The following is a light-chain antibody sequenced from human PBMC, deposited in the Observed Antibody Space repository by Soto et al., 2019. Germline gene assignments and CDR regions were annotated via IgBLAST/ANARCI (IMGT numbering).Light chain of an antibody. CDR1: SSDVGAYNS. J-gene: IGLJ6*01. CDR2: DVN. Sequence: QSALTQPASVSGSPGQSIAISCTGTSSDVGAYNSVSWYQQHPGKAPKLMIHDVNNRPSGVSDRFSGSKSGNTASLTISGLQAEDEADYYCSSFTSSTTNVFGSGTKLTVL. CDR3: SSFTSSTTNV. V-gene: IGLV2-14*01.